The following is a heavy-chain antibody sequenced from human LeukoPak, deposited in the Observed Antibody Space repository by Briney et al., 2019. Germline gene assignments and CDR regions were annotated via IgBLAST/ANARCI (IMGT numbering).Heavy chain of an antibody. CDR3: ARDPPWEVSRRNYYYGIGV. Sequence: ASVKVSCKASGYTFTSYGISWVRQAPGQGLEWMGWISAYNGNTNYAQKLQGRVTMTTDTSTSTAYMELRSLRSDDTAVYYCARDPPWEVSRRNYYYGIGVWGPGNPVTVS. CDR2: ISAYNGNT. V-gene: IGHV1-18*01. J-gene: IGHJ6*02. D-gene: IGHD1-14*01. CDR1: GYTFTSYG.